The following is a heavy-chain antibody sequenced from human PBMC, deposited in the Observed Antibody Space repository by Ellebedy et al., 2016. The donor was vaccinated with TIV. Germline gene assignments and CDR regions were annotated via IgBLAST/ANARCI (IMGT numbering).Heavy chain of an antibody. Sequence: AASVKVSCKASGYTFTGYYIHWVRQAPGQGLEWMGWINPNSGGTNYAQKFQGWVTMTRDTSISTAYMELSRLRSDDTAVYYCARDSGAYCGGDCYNIDYWGQGTLVTVSS. CDR3: ARDSGAYCGGDCYNIDY. CDR1: GYTFTGYY. D-gene: IGHD2-21*02. CDR2: INPNSGGT. J-gene: IGHJ4*02. V-gene: IGHV1-2*04.